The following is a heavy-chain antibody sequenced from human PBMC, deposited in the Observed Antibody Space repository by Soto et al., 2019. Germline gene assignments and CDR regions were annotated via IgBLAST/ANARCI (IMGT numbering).Heavy chain of an antibody. D-gene: IGHD1-26*01. CDR3: AAHTRGYFDY. CDR2: IIGSGGST. Sequence: HPXGSLRLSCAASGXTISSYSMSWVRQAPGKGLEWVSSIIGSGGSTYYADSVNGLFTISRDNSKNTLYLQMNSLRAEDTAVYYCAAHTRGYFDYWGQGPLVTVS. CDR1: GXTISSYS. V-gene: IGHV3-23*01. J-gene: IGHJ4*02.